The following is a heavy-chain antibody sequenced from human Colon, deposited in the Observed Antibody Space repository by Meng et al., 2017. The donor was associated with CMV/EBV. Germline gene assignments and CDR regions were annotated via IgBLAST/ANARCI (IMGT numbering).Heavy chain of an antibody. J-gene: IGHJ4*02. CDR1: GYIFTTFG. V-gene: IGHV1-18*01. D-gene: IGHD3-3*01. CDR3: VRSLNDASGQFRDY. CDR2: ISPYSGHT. Sequence: ASVKVSCKASGYIFTTFGITWVRQAPGQGPEWMGWISPYSGHTNSAPKFQGRITLTTDTFTSTAYMDLRSLTSDDTAVYYCVRSLNDASGQFRDYWGQGTLVTSPQ.